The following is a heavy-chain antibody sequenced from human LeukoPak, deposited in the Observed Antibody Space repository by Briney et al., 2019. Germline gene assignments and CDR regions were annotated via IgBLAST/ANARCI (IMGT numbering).Heavy chain of an antibody. CDR1: GRLYSSCSYH. V-gene: IGHV4-39*01. D-gene: IGHD3-9*01. Sequence: PSETLSLTCTVSGRLYSSCSYHWAWIRQPPGKGLEWIGSIYYSGSTYYNPSLKSRVTISVDTSKNQFSLKLSSVTAADTAVYYCGIIGGVRYMDWLSDNWFDRWGQGTLVTVSS. J-gene: IGHJ5*02. CDR3: GIIGGVRYMDWLSDNWFDR. CDR2: IYYSGST.